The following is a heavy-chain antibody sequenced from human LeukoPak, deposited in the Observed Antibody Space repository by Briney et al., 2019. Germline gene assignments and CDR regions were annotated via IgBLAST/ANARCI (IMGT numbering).Heavy chain of an antibody. Sequence: ASVKVSCKASGYTFTSYDINWVRQVTGQGLEWMEWMNPNSGNTGYAQKFQGRVTITRNTSISTAYMELSSLRSEDTAVYYCARGGIRAAGPNWFDPWGQGTLVTVSS. CDR1: GYTFTSYD. V-gene: IGHV1-8*03. CDR2: MNPNSGNT. J-gene: IGHJ5*02. CDR3: ARGGIRAAGPNWFDP. D-gene: IGHD6-13*01.